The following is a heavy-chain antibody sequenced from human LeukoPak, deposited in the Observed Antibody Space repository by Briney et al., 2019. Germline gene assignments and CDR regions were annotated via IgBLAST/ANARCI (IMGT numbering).Heavy chain of an antibody. D-gene: IGHD3-9*01. Sequence: TSQTLSLTCAVSGRSISSGGYSWSWIRQPPGKGLERIGYIYHSGSTYYNPSLKGRVTISVDRSKNQFSLKLCSVTAADTAVYYCARGGMARDILTGYYNYYGMDVWGQGTTVTVSS. CDR3: ARGGMARDILTGYYNYYGMDV. V-gene: IGHV4-30-2*01. J-gene: IGHJ6*02. CDR2: IYHSGST. CDR1: GRSISSGGYS.